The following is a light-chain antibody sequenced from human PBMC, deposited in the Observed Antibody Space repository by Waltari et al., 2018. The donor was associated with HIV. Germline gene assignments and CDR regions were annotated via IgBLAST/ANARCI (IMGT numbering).Light chain of an antibody. CDR3: SSYADINTHRV. CDR2: EVN. CDR1: TYSSGFGH. Sequence: QSVPAQPPPASRVPGTAGPLLFPWNRTYSSGFGHVPLYQHHPGKVPKLLIYEVNKRPSGVPDRFSGSKSDNTASLTISGLQYEDEADYYCSSYADINTHRVFGGGTKLTVL. V-gene: IGLV2-8*01. J-gene: IGLJ3*02.